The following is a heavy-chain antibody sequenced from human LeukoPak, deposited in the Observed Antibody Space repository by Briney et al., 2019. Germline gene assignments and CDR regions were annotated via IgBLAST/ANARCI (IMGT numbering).Heavy chain of an antibody. CDR2: ISSSSSYI. V-gene: IGHV3-21*01. CDR1: GFTFSSYS. J-gene: IGHJ5*02. Sequence: GGSLRLSCAASGFTFSSYSMNWVRQAPGKGLEWVSSISSSSSYIYYADSVKGRFTISRDNAKNSLYLQMNSLRAEDTAVYYCARDQGRDRFDPWGQGTLVTVSS. CDR3: ARDQGRDRFDP.